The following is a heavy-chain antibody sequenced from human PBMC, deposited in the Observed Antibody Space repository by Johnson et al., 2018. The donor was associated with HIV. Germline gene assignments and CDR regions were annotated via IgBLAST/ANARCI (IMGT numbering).Heavy chain of an antibody. Sequence: QVQLVESGGGVVQSGRSLRLSCAASGFTFSNYGMHWVRQAPGKGLEWVALTSYDGTYKYYIDSVKGRFTVSRDNAKNSLYLQMNSLRAEDTAVYYCARDSQWELRPDAFDIWGQGTMVTVSS. V-gene: IGHV3-33*05. J-gene: IGHJ3*02. CDR3: ARDSQWELRPDAFDI. CDR2: TSYDGTYK. CDR1: GFTFSNYG. D-gene: IGHD1-26*01.